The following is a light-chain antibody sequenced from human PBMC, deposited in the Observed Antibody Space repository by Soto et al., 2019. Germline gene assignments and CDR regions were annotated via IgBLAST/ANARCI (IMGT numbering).Light chain of an antibody. Sequence: EIVLTQSPGTLSLSPGERATLSCRASQSVSSSYLAWDQQKPGQAPRLLIYGASSRATGIPDRFSGSGSGTNFPLTISRLEPEDFAVYYCQQYGSSPPYTFGQGTKLQIK. J-gene: IGKJ2*01. CDR3: QQYGSSPPYT. CDR2: GAS. CDR1: QSVSSSY. V-gene: IGKV3-20*01.